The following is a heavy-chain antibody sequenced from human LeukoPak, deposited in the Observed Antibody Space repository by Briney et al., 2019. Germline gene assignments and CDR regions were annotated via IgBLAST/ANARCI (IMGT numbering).Heavy chain of an antibody. CDR3: ARWGRNWDVAY. D-gene: IGHD3-16*01. CDR2: INQDGSQK. CDR1: GFTFSSYW. J-gene: IGHJ4*02. Sequence: GGSLRLSCAASGFTFSSYWMTWVRQAPGKGLEWVASINQDGSQKYSVDSVKGRFTISRDNAKNSVHLQMNSLRAEDTAVYYCARWGRNWDVAYWGQGTLVTVSS. V-gene: IGHV3-7*01.